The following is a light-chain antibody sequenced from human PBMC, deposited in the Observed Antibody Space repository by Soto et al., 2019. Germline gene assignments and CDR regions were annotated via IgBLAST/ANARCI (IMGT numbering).Light chain of an antibody. J-gene: IGLJ1*01. CDR2: GDN. V-gene: IGLV1-44*01. CDR3: ASWDNSLNGLYV. Sequence: QPVLTQPPSASGTPGQRVTISCSGSSSNIGSHPVNWYQQLPGTAPKLLPYGDNQRPSGVPDRFSASKSGASASLAISGLQSEDEATYYCASWDNSLNGLYVFGAGTKVTVL. CDR1: SSNIGSHP.